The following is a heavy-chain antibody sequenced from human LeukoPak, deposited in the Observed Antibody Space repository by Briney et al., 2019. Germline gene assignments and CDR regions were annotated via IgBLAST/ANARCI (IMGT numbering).Heavy chain of an antibody. CDR3: ARHPSYYDFWSGYSCPFDY. D-gene: IGHD3-3*01. J-gene: IGHJ4*02. CDR2: IYYSGST. V-gene: IGHV4-39*07. Sequence: SETLSLTCTVSGGSISSSSYYWGWIRQPPGKGLEWIGSIYYSGSTYYNPSLKSRVTISVDTSKNQFSLKLSSVTAADTAVYYCARHPSYYDFWSGYSCPFDYWGQGTLVTVSS. CDR1: GGSISSSSYY.